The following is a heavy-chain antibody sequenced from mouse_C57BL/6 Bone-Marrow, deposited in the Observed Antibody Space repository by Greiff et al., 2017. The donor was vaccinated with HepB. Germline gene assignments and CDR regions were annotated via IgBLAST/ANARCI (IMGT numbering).Heavy chain of an antibody. D-gene: IGHD1-1*01. J-gene: IGHJ3*01. CDR3: ARTTVPPWFAY. Sequence: QVQLKQSGAELVRPGSSVKLSCKASGYTFTSYWMHWVKQRPIQGLEWIGNIDPSDSETHYNQKFKDKATLTVDKSSSTAYMQLSSLTSEDSAVYYCARTTVPPWFAYWGQGTLVTVSA. CDR2: IDPSDSET. V-gene: IGHV1-52*01. CDR1: GYTFTSYW.